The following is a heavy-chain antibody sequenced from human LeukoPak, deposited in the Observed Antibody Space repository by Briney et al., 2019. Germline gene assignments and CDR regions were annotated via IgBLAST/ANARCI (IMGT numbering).Heavy chain of an antibody. J-gene: IGHJ4*02. D-gene: IGHD3-22*01. CDR2: ISVTGRST. Sequence: PGGSLRLSCAASGFTFSSYAMNWVRQAPGKGLEWVSAISVTGRSTFYADSVKGRFTISRDSSMDTLYLQMNNLRAEDTAVYHCARVHLETYNHANSENTCFDSWGQGTLVTVSS. CDR3: ARVHLETYNHANSENTCFDS. V-gene: IGHV3-23*01. CDR1: GFTFSSYA.